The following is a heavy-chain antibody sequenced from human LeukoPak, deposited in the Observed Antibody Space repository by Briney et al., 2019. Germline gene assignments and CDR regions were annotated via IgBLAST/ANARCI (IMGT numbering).Heavy chain of an antibody. V-gene: IGHV3-21*01. Sequence: GRSLRLSCAASGFTFNTYNMNWVRQAPGKGLEWVSSITGNSNYIYYADSVKGRFTVSRDNAKNSLYLQMNSLTAEDTAVYFCARDDYGDYQGFQLWGQGTLVTVSS. CDR2: ITGNSNYI. CDR1: GFTFNTYN. J-gene: IGHJ1*01. D-gene: IGHD4-17*01. CDR3: ARDDYGDYQGFQL.